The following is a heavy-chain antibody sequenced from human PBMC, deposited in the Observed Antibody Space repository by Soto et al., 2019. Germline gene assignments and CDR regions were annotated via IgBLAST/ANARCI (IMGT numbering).Heavy chain of an antibody. CDR2: INHSGST. Sequence: PSGTLSLTCAVYGGSFSGYYWSWIRQPPGKGLEWIGEINHSGSTNYNPSLKSRVTISVDTSKNQFSLKLSSVTAADTAVYYCASTSSYGKYYYYYYGMDVWGQGTTVTVSS. CDR3: ASTSSYGKYYYYYYGMDV. V-gene: IGHV4-34*01. J-gene: IGHJ6*02. D-gene: IGHD1-26*01. CDR1: GGSFSGYY.